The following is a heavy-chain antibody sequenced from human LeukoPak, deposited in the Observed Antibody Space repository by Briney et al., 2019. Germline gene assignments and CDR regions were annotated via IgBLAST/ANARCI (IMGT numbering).Heavy chain of an antibody. J-gene: IGHJ4*02. D-gene: IGHD1-7*01. CDR3: AKDISGSTAY. CDR1: GFTVSNNY. Sequence: GGSLRLSCAASGFTVSNNYMSWVRQAPGKGLEWVSVLYSGGTTYYLDSVKGRFTISRDSSKNTLYLQMNSLRAEDTALYYCAKDISGSTAYWGQGTLVTVSS. CDR2: LYSGGTT. V-gene: IGHV3-53*01.